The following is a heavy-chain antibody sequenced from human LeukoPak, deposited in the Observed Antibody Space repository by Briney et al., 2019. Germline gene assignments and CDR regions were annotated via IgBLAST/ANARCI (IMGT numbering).Heavy chain of an antibody. CDR2: IWYDGSNK. V-gene: IGHV3-33*08. Sequence: GRSLRLSCAASGFTFDDYAMHWVRQAPGKGLEWVAVIWYDGSNKYYADSVKGRFTISRDNSKNTLYLQMNSLRAEDTAVYYCARDSGIQLWLDYWGQGTLVTVSS. CDR3: ARDSGIQLWLDY. D-gene: IGHD5-18*01. J-gene: IGHJ4*02. CDR1: GFTFDDYA.